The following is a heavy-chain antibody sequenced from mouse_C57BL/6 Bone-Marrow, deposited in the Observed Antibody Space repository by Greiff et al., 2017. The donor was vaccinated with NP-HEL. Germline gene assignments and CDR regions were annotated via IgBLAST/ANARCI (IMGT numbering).Heavy chain of an antibody. CDR1: GYTFTSYL. CDR3: ARYYYGSSSFDY. CDR2: IDPNSGGT. Sequence: QVHVKQPGAELVKPGASVKLSCKASGYTFTSYLMHWVKQRPGRGLEWIGRIDPNSGGTKYNEKFKSKATLTVDKPSSTAYIQLNSLTSEDSAVYYCARYYYGSSSFDYGGQGTTLTVSS. D-gene: IGHD1-1*01. V-gene: IGHV1-72*01. J-gene: IGHJ2*01.